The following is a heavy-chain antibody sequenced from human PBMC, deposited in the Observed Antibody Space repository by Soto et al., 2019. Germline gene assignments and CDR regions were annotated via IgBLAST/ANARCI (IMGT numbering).Heavy chain of an antibody. CDR3: ASDRSYAMEV. V-gene: IGHV3-74*01. J-gene: IGHJ6*02. CDR2: MNGGASST. CDR1: RFSIRDYW. Sequence: RLSCEASRFSIRDYWMHWFRQAPGEGLAWVSGMNGGASSTTYADYEKGRFTISRDDAKNTVYLQMTGLRAEDTAVHFGASDRSYAMEVWGQGTRVTVSS.